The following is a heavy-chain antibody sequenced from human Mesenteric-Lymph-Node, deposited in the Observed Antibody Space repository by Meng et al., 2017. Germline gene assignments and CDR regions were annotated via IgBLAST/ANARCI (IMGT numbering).Heavy chain of an antibody. CDR2: ISSSSYI. Sequence: GGSLRLSCAASGFTFSSYSMNWVRQAPGKGLEWVSSISSSSYIYYADSVKGRFTISRDNAKNSLYLQMNSLRAEDTAVYYCARDLSGLRYFDWLFLPLDYWGQGTLVTVSS. D-gene: IGHD3-9*01. V-gene: IGHV3-21*01. CDR3: ARDLSGLRYFDWLFLPLDY. CDR1: GFTFSSYS. J-gene: IGHJ4*02.